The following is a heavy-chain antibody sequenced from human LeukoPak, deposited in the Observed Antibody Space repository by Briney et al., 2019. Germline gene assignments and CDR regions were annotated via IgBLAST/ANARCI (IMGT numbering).Heavy chain of an antibody. CDR1: GFTFDDYA. CDR3: AKDRGFGELLNYNGMDV. D-gene: IGHD3-10*01. CDR2: ISGDGGST. V-gene: IGHV3-43*02. Sequence: PGGSLRLSCAASGFTFDDYAMHWVRQAPGKGLEWVSLISGDGGSTYYADSVKGRFTISRDNSKNSLYLQMNSLRTEDTALYYCAKDRGFGELLNYNGMDVWGQGTTVTVSS. J-gene: IGHJ6*02.